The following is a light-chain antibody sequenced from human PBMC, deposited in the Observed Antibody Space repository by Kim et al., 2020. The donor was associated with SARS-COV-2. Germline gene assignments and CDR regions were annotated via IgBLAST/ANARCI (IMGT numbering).Light chain of an antibody. V-gene: IGLV1-51*01. J-gene: IGLJ3*02. CDR3: GTWESSLSAGV. CDR1: SSKMGNNE. CDR2: DNN. Sequence: KVTMKCSGRSSKMGNNEVAENKQLPGTAPKRLIYDNNKRASGIPERFCGGKAGKAATRGITGRQTGDEADYDCGTWESSLSAGVFGGGTQLTVL.